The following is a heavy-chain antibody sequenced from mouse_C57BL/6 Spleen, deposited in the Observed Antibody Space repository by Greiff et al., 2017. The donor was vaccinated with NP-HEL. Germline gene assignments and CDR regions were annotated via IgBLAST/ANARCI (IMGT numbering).Heavy chain of an antibody. CDR2: ISDGGSYT. CDR3: ARWGITTVVAPFDY. D-gene: IGHD1-1*01. J-gene: IGHJ2*01. Sequence: VQLKESGGGLVKPGGSLKLSCAASGFTFSSYAMSWVRQTPEKRLEWVATISDGGSYTYYPDNVKGRFTISRDNAKNNLYLQMSHLKSEDTAMYYCARWGITTVVAPFDYWGQGTTLTVSS. CDR1: GFTFSSYA. V-gene: IGHV5-4*01.